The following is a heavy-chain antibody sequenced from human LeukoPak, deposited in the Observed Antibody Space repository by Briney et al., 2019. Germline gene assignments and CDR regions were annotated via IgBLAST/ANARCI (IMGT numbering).Heavy chain of an antibody. CDR1: GGSISSSSYC. V-gene: IGHV4-39*07. CDR2: IYYSGST. Sequence: SETLSLTCTVSGGSISSSSYCWGWIRQPPGKGLEWIGSIYYSGSTYYNPSLKSRVTISVDTSKNQFSLKLSSVTAADTAVYYCARDPRGELQGDNWFDPWGQGTLVTVSS. J-gene: IGHJ5*02. D-gene: IGHD1-26*01. CDR3: ARDPRGELQGDNWFDP.